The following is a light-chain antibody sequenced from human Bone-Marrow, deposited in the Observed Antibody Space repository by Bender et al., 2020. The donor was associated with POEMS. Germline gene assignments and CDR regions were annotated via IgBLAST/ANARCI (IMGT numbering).Light chain of an antibody. Sequence: QSALTQPASVSGSPGQSVTISCTGSSGDIGTYNLVSWYQQLPGKAPKVLIFEVSQRPSGVSDRFSGSKSGYTAYLTISGLQAEDEADYYCCSYAGSRTFVFGNGAKVTVL. CDR2: EVS. CDR3: CSYAGSRTFV. CDR1: SGDIGTYNL. V-gene: IGLV2-23*02. J-gene: IGLJ1*01.